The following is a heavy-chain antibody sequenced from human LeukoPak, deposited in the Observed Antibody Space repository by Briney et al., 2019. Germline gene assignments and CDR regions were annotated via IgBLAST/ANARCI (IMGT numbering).Heavy chain of an antibody. CDR3: ARHPEMATIESLDHWYFDL. CDR2: INHSGST. Sequence: PSETLSLTCAVYGGSFSGYYWSWIRQPPGKGLEWIGEINHSGSTNYNPSLKSRVTISVDTSKNQFSLKLSSVTAADTAVYYCARHPEMATIESLDHWYFDLWGRGTLATVSS. V-gene: IGHV4-34*01. CDR1: GGSFSGYY. D-gene: IGHD5-24*01. J-gene: IGHJ2*01.